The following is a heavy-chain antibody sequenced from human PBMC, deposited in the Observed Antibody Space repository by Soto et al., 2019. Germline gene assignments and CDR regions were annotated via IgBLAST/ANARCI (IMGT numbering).Heavy chain of an antibody. CDR2: IYYSGST. D-gene: IGHD2-21*02. CDR3: ATLPPRIVVMTTEIPS. Sequence: PSETLSLTCTVSGGSISSGDYYWSWIRQPPGKGLEWIGYIYYSGSTYYNPSLKSRVTISVDTSKNQFSLKLSSVTAADTAVYYCATLPPRIVVMTTEIPSWGQGTLVTVSS. CDR1: GGSISSGDYY. J-gene: IGHJ5*02. V-gene: IGHV4-30-4*01.